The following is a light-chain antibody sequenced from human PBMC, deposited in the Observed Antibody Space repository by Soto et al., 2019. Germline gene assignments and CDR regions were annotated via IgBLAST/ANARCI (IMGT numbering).Light chain of an antibody. Sequence: LTQPPSASGTPGQRVTISCSGSSSNIGINTVNWYQQLPGTAPKLLIYSNNQRPSGVPERFSGSKSGTSASLAISGLQSEDEADYYCAAWDDSLNGPGAFGTGTKLTVL. J-gene: IGLJ1*01. CDR1: SSNIGINT. CDR2: SNN. V-gene: IGLV1-44*01. CDR3: AAWDDSLNGPGA.